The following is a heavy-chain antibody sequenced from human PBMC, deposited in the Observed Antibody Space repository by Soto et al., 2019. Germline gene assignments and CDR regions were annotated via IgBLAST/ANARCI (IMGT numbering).Heavy chain of an antibody. CDR1: GFTFSSYW. D-gene: IGHD1-26*01. CDR2: IKQDGSEK. Sequence: GSLRLSCAASGFTFSSYWMSWVRQAPGKGLEWVANIKQDGSEKYYVDSVKGRFTISRDNAKNSLYLQMNSLRAEDTAVYYCARDLSGSYYDGFAFDIWGQGTMVTVS. J-gene: IGHJ3*02. V-gene: IGHV3-7*01. CDR3: ARDLSGSYYDGFAFDI.